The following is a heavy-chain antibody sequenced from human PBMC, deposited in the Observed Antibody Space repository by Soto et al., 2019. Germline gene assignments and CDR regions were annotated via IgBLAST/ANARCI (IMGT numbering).Heavy chain of an antibody. CDR1: GGSISSGDYY. CDR2: IYYSGST. V-gene: IGHV4-30-4*01. D-gene: IGHD6-6*01. Sequence: PSETLSLTCTVSGGSISSGDYYWSWIRQPPGKGLEWIGYIYYSGSTYYNPSLKSRVTISVDTSKNQFSLKLSSVTAADTAVYYCARERPDGARLDPWGQGTQVTAPQ. CDR3: ARERPDGARLDP. J-gene: IGHJ5*02.